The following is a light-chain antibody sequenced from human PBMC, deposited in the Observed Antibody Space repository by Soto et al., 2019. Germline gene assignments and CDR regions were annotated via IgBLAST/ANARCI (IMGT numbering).Light chain of an antibody. Sequence: DIVLTQSPGTMSLSPGERATLSCRASQSVNNNYLAWYQQKPCQAPRLLIYAASRRDTGIPDRFSGSGSGTEFTLTISRLEPEDFAVYYCQQYGSSPLTFGGGTKVEIK. CDR2: AAS. J-gene: IGKJ4*01. V-gene: IGKV3-20*01. CDR3: QQYGSSPLT. CDR1: QSVNNNY.